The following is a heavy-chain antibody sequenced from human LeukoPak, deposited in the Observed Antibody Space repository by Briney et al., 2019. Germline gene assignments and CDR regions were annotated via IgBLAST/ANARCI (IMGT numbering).Heavy chain of an antibody. D-gene: IGHD3-9*01. CDR1: GFTFSSYA. V-gene: IGHV3-64*01. CDR3: ARVTLRYYDY. J-gene: IGHJ4*02. Sequence: GGSPRLSCAASGFTFSSYAMHWVRQAPGKGLEYVSAISSNGGSTYYANSVKGRFTISRDNSKNTLYLQMGSLRAEDMAVYYCARVTLRYYDYWGREPWSPSPQ. CDR2: ISSNGGST.